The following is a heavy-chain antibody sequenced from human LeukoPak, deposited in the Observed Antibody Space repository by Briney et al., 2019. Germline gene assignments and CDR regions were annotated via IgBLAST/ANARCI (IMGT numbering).Heavy chain of an antibody. CDR3: AREISSGWYAPFDY. D-gene: IGHD6-19*01. J-gene: IGHJ4*02. CDR1: GYTFTAYY. V-gene: IGHV1-2*06. CDR2: INPNSGGT. Sequence: ASVKVSCKASGYTFTAYYMHWVRQAPGQGLEWMGRINPNSGGTNYAQKFQGRVTMTRDTSISTAYMELSRLRSDDTAVYYCAREISSGWYAPFDYWGQGTLVTVSS.